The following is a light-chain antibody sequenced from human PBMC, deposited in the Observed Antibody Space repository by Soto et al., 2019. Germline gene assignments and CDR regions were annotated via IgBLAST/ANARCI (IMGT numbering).Light chain of an antibody. J-gene: IGLJ3*02. CDR1: SSDVGGYNY. CDR2: DVS. V-gene: IGLV2-14*01. CDR3: SSYTSSSTLGV. Sequence: QSALTQPASVSGSPGQSITISCTGTSSDVGGYNYVSWYQQHPGKAPKLMIYDVSNRPSWVSNRFSGSKSGNTASLTISGLQAEDEADYYSSSYTSSSTLGVFGGGTKLTVL.